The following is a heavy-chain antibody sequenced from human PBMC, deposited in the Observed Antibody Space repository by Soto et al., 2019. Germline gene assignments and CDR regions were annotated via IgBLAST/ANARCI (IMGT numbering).Heavy chain of an antibody. Sequence: EVQLVESGGGLVQPGGSLRLSCAASGFTFRNYWMTWVRQAPGKGLEWVANIKKEGNDKYYVDSVKDRFTISRDNGKNSLYLQMNSLRVEDTAVYYCARDQGCSSDCWGAFDIWGQGTLVTVSS. CDR1: GFTFRNYW. CDR2: IKKEGNDK. V-gene: IGHV3-7*01. CDR3: ARDQGCSSDCWGAFDI. J-gene: IGHJ3*02. D-gene: IGHD6-25*01.